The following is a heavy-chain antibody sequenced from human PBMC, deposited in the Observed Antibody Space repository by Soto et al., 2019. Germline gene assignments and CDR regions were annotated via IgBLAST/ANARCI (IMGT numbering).Heavy chain of an antibody. D-gene: IGHD3-10*01. CDR1: GYTLTELS. CDR3: ATVVTMVRGVIYFDY. V-gene: IGHV1-24*01. Sequence: VKVSCKVSGYTLTELSMHWVRQAPGKGLEWMGGFDPEDGETIYAQKFQGRVTMTEDTSTDTAYMELSSLRSEDTAVYYCATVVTMVRGVIYFDYWGQGTLVTVSS. J-gene: IGHJ4*02. CDR2: FDPEDGET.